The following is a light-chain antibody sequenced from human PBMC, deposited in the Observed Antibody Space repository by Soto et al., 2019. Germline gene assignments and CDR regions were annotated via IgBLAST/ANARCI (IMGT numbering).Light chain of an antibody. CDR1: QSVSSTY. CDR2: GAS. CDR3: QHYGTSPMCTFTMYT. V-gene: IGKV3-20*01. J-gene: IGKJ2*01. Sequence: EVVLTQSPGTLSLSPGERATLSCRASQSVSSTYLAWYQQKPGQAPRLLIYGASSRATGIPDRFSGSGSGTDFTLTISRLEPEDFAVYYCQHYGTSPMCTFTMYTFGQGTKLEIK.